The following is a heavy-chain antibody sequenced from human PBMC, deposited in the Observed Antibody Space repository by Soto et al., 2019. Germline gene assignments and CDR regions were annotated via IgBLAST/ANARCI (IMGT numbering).Heavy chain of an antibody. D-gene: IGHD2-21*01. J-gene: IGHJ6*02. CDR3: ARGDGGGYYYYGMDV. CDR1: GFTVNINY. Sequence: PGVSMKLSSAASGFTVNINYMSWVRQAPGKGLEWVSVIYSGGSTYYADSVKGRFTISRHNSKNTLYLQMNSLRAEDTAVYYCARGDGGGYYYYGMDVWGQGTTVTVSS. V-gene: IGHV3-53*04. CDR2: IYSGGST.